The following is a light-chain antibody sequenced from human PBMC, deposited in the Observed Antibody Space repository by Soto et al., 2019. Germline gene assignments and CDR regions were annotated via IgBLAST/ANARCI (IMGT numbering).Light chain of an antibody. V-gene: IGKV1-5*03. CDR1: QTISSW. CDR3: QQHNNWRRGLT. CDR2: KAS. Sequence: DIQMTQSPSTLSGSVGDRVTITCRASQTISSWLAWYQQKPGKAPKLLIYKASTLKSGVPSRFSGSGSGTEFTLTISSLQPDDFAVYYCQQHNNWRRGLTFGGGTKVDI. J-gene: IGKJ4*01.